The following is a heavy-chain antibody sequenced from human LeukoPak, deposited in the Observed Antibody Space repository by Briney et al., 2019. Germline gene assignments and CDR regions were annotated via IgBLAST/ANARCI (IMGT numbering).Heavy chain of an antibody. J-gene: IGHJ4*02. D-gene: IGHD3-22*01. Sequence: GGSLRLSCAASGFTFNNYWLTWVRQAPGKGLDWVAKISQDGSEKYYVDSVKGRFTISRDSGKNSLYLQMNSLRVEDTAVYYCARAVGSSGCDYWGQGTLVTVSS. CDR3: ARAVGSSGCDY. CDR1: GFTFNNYW. V-gene: IGHV3-7*01. CDR2: ISQDGSEK.